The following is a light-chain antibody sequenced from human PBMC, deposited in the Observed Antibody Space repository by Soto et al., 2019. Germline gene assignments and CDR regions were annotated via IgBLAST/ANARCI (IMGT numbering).Light chain of an antibody. V-gene: IGKV1-9*01. CDR3: QQLNSYPRT. Sequence: DSQLTHSPAFLSASVGEVVTSTGRASQGISSYLAWYQQKPGKAPKLLIYAASTLQSGVPSRFSGSGSGTEFTLTISSLQPEDFATYYCQQLNSYPRTFGGGTKV. CDR1: QGISSY. CDR2: AAS. J-gene: IGKJ4*01.